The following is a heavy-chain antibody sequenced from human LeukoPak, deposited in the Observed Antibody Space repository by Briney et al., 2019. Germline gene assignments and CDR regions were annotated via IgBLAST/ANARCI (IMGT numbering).Heavy chain of an antibody. D-gene: IGHD6-6*01. V-gene: IGHV4-39*01. CDR3: ASYSSSSFDY. J-gene: IGHJ4*02. CDR2: IYYSGST. CDR1: GGSISSSSYY. Sequence: SETLSLTCTVSGGSISSSSYYWGWIRQPPGKGLEWIGSIYYSGSTYYNPSPKSRVTISVDTSENQFSLKLSSVTAADTAVYYCASYSSSSFDYWGQGTLVTVSS.